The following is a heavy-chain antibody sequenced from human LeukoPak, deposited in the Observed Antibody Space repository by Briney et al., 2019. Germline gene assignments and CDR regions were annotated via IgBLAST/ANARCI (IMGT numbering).Heavy chain of an antibody. Sequence: AGGSLRLSCAASGFTFSSYAMSWVRQAPGKGLEWVSAISGSGGSTYYADSVKGRFTISRDNSKNTLYLQMNSLRAEDTAVYYCAKSGGGGSGYYYWGQGTLVTVSS. CDR3: AKSGGGGSGYYY. D-gene: IGHD3-22*01. J-gene: IGHJ4*02. V-gene: IGHV3-23*01. CDR1: GFTFSSYA. CDR2: ISGSGGST.